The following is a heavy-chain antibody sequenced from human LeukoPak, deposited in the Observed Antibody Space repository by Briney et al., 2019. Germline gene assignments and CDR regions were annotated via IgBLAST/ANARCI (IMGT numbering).Heavy chain of an antibody. Sequence: GGSLGLSCAASGFTFSSYSMNWVRQAPGKGLEWVSSISSSSSYIYYADSVKGRFTISRDNAKNSLYLQMNSLRAEDTAVYYCAKGQRELRPGAFDIWGQGTMVTVSS. CDR2: ISSSSSYI. J-gene: IGHJ3*02. CDR1: GFTFSSYS. CDR3: AKGQRELRPGAFDI. V-gene: IGHV3-21*01. D-gene: IGHD1-26*01.